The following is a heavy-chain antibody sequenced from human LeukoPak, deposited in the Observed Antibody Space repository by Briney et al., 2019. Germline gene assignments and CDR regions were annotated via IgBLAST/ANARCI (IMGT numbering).Heavy chain of an antibody. Sequence: SETLSLTCAVSGGSISSSNWWSWVRQPPGKGLEWIGEIYHSGSTNYNPSLKSRVTISVDKSKNQFSLKLSSVTAADTAVYYCAREYRILFYYYYYMDVWGKGTTVTVSS. CDR3: AREYRILFYYYYYMDV. CDR2: IYHSGST. J-gene: IGHJ6*03. D-gene: IGHD1-26*01. V-gene: IGHV4-4*02. CDR1: GGSISSSNW.